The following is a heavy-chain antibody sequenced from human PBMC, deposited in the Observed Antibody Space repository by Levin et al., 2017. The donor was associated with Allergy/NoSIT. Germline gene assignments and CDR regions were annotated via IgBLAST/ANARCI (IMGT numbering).Heavy chain of an antibody. CDR1: GGALTGYY. D-gene: IGHD3-10*01. CDR2: INHSGST. Sequence: SETLSLTCAVSGGALTGYYWSWIRQSPGKGLEWIAEINHSGSTNYNPSLRSRLAISADMSKNQFSLNLTSVTAADTAIYYCERVRGVFRHGSFDLWGRGTVVSVSS. CDR3: ERVRGVFRHGSFDL. J-gene: IGHJ2*01. V-gene: IGHV4-34*01.